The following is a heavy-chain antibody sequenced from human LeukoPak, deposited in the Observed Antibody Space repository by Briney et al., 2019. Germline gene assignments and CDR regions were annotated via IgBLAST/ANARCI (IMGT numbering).Heavy chain of an antibody. J-gene: IGHJ6*03. CDR3: ARRIYSGTVRHLLYSFMDV. D-gene: IGHD2-21*01. CDR1: GDSISSSS. Sequence: SETLSLTCTVSGDSISSSSCTCIRQSPGKGLESLGFISNNGKTKYKSSFEGRVSMSLDTSKSQFSLTLSSVTAADTAVYFCARRIYSGTVRHLLYSFMDVWGKGTTVIVS. CDR2: ISNNGKT. V-gene: IGHV4-59*08.